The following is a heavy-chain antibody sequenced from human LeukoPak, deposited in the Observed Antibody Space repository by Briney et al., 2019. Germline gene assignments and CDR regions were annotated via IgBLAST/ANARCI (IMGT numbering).Heavy chain of an antibody. CDR2: ISAYNGNT. V-gene: IGHV1-18*04. J-gene: IGHJ4*02. CDR1: GYTFTNYF. D-gene: IGHD2-21*02. Sequence: ASVKVSCNTSGYTFTNYFIHWVRQVPGQGLEWMGWISAYNGNTNYAQKLQGRVTMTTDTSTSTAYMELRSLRSDDTAVYYCARVAIGGGPYCGGDCFVWGQGTLVTVSS. CDR3: ARVAIGGGPYCGGDCFV.